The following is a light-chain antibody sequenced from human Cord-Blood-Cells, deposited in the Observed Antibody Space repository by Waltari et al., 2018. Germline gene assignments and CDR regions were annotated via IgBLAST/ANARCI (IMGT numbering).Light chain of an antibody. V-gene: IGKV3-11*01. J-gene: IGKJ2*01. CDR3: QQRSSYT. CDR2: DAS. CDR1: QSVSSY. Sequence: EIVLTQSPATLSLSPGDRATLSCRASQSVSSYLASYQQKPGQAPRLLIYDASNRGTGIPARFSGSGSETDFTLTISSLEPEDFAVYYCQQRSSYTFGQGTKLEIK.